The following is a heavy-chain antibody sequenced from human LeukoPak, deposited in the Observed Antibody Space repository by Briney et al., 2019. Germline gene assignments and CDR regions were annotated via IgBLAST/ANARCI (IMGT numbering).Heavy chain of an antibody. CDR2: IWYDGSNK. CDR1: GFTFSSYG. V-gene: IGHV3-33*06. CDR3: AKEGSWRYYDSSGYFL. D-gene: IGHD3-22*01. J-gene: IGHJ3*01. Sequence: PGGSLRLSCAASGFTFSSYGMHWVRQAPGKGLEWGAVIWYDGSNKYYADSVKGRFTISRDNSKNTLYLQMNSLRAEDTAVYYCAKEGSWRYYDSSGYFLWGQGTMVTVSS.